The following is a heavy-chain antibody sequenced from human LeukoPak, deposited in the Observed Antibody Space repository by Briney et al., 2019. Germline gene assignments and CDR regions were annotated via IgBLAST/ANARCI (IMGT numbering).Heavy chain of an antibody. J-gene: IGHJ3*02. CDR2: IKQDGSEK. Sequence: PGGSLRLSCAASGFTFSSYWMSWVRQAPGKGLEWVANIKQDGSEKYYVDSVKGRFTISRDNAKNSLYLQMNSLRAEDTAVYYCARDRITMVRGVPFDAFDIWGQGTMVTVSS. CDR3: ARDRITMVRGVPFDAFDI. D-gene: IGHD3-10*01. CDR1: GFTFSSYW. V-gene: IGHV3-7*01.